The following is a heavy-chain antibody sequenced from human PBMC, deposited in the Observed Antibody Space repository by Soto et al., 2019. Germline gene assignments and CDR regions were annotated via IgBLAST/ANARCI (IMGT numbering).Heavy chain of an antibody. V-gene: IGHV3-15*01. D-gene: IGHD6-13*01. CDR1: GFTFSNAW. CDR2: IKSKTDGGTT. Sequence: PGGSLRLSCAASGFTFSNAWMSWVRQAPGKGLEWVGRIKSKTDGGTTDHAAPVKGRFTISRDDSKNTLYLQMNSLKTEDTAVYYCTTEGAAAGTVGFDYWGQGTLVTSPQ. CDR3: TTEGAAAGTVGFDY. J-gene: IGHJ4*02.